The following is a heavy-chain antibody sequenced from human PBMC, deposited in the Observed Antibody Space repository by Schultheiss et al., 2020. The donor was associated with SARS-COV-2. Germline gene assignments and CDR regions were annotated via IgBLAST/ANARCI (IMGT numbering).Heavy chain of an antibody. D-gene: IGHD1-1*01. V-gene: IGHV3-53*01. Sequence: GGSLRLSCAASGFTVSSNYMSWVRQAPGKGLEWVSVIYSGGSTYYADSVKGRFTISRDNSKNTLYLQMNNLRAEDTAMYYCAREATVTLDYWGQGTLVTVSS. CDR1: GFTVSSNY. CDR2: IYSGGST. J-gene: IGHJ4*02. CDR3: AREATVTLDY.